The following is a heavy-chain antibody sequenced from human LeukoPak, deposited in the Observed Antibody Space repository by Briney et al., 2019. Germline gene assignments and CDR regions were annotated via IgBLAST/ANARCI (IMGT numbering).Heavy chain of an antibody. V-gene: IGHV3-30-3*01. CDR1: GFTFSSYA. CDR3: ARDVSLVPARPSGPDY. J-gene: IGHJ4*02. Sequence: GRSLRLSCAASGFTFSSYAMHWVRQAPGKGLEWVAVISYDGSNKYYADSVKGRFTISRDNSKNTLYLQMNSLRAEDTAVYYYARDVSLVPARPSGPDYWGQGTLVTVSS. CDR2: ISYDGSNK. D-gene: IGHD2-2*01.